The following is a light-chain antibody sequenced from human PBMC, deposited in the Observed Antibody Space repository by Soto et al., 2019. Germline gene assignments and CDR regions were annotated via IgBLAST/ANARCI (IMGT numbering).Light chain of an antibody. V-gene: IGKV1-5*03. CDR3: QQYNSYST. CDR1: QSISSW. Sequence: DIQMTQSPSTLSSSVGDRVTITCRASQSISSWLSWYQQKPGKAPKLLIYKASSLESGVPSRFSGSGSGTKFTLTISSLQPDDFATYYCQQYNSYSTFGPGTKVAIK. CDR2: KAS. J-gene: IGKJ3*01.